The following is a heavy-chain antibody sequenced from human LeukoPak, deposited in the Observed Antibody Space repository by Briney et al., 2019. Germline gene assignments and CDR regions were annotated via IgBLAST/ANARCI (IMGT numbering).Heavy chain of an antibody. D-gene: IGHD3-22*01. CDR2: ISSDGTTT. V-gene: IGHV3-74*01. CDR3: ARTYYYDSSGYSGY. Sequence: PGGSLRLSCAASGFTFSTYQMHWVRQAPGKGLVWVSLISSDGTTTNYADSVKGRFTISRDNAKNTLYLQMNSLRAEDSAVYYCARTYYYDSSGYSGYWGQGTLVTVSS. CDR1: GFTFSTYQ. J-gene: IGHJ4*02.